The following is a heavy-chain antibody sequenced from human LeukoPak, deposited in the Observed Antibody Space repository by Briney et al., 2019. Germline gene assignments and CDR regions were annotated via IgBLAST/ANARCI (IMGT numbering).Heavy chain of an antibody. CDR3: ASLPYSYSSSSEIGDY. CDR1: GCTFSSYA. Sequence: ASVKVSCKGSGCTFSSYAISWVRQGPGQGHEWMGGIIPIFGTANYAQKFQGRVTITADESTSTAYMELSSLRSEDTAVYYCASLPYSYSSSSEIGDYWGQGTLVTVSS. V-gene: IGHV1-69*13. CDR2: IIPIFGTA. J-gene: IGHJ4*02. D-gene: IGHD6-6*01.